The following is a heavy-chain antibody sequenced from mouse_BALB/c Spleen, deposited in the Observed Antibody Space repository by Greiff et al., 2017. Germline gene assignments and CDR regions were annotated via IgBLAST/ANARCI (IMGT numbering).Heavy chain of an antibody. V-gene: IGHV1S127*01. J-gene: IGHJ2*01. Sequence: VQLQQPGAELVKPGASVKMSCKASGYTFTSYWMHWVKQRPGQGLEWIGTIDPSDSYTSYNQKFKGKATLTVDTSSSTAYMQLSSLTSEDSAVYYCTRSDYWGQGTTLTVSS. CDR1: GYTFTSYW. CDR2: IDPSDSYT. CDR3: TRSDY.